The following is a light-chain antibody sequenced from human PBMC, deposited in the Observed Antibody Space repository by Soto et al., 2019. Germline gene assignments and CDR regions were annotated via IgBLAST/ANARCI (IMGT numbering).Light chain of an antibody. V-gene: IGLV2-14*01. Sequence: QSALTQPASVSGSPGQSITISCTGTSSDVGAYDVVSWYQHSPGKAPKLVTFDVTHRPPGISDRFSGSKSANTAFLTISGLQAEDEAFYYCSSYTTRSTLVFGGGTKLTVL. J-gene: IGLJ2*01. CDR3: SSYTTRSTLV. CDR2: DVT. CDR1: SSDVGAYDV.